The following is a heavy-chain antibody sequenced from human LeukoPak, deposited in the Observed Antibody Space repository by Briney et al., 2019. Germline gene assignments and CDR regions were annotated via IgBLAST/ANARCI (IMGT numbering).Heavy chain of an antibody. CDR3: ARRAGKYSHPYDY. CDR1: GFTVSSNS. D-gene: IGHD2-15*01. CDR2: IYSGGNT. J-gene: IGHJ4*02. V-gene: IGHV3-53*01. Sequence: SGGSLRLSCTVSGFTVSSNSMSGVRQAPGKGLEGASFIYSGGNTHYSDSVKGRFTISRDNSRNTLYLQMNSLRAEDTAVYYCARRAGKYSHPYDYRGQGTLVTVSS.